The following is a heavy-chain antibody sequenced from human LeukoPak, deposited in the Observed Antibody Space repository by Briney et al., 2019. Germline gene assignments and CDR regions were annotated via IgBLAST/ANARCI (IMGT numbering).Heavy chain of an antibody. Sequence: PSETLSLTCTVSGGSISSYYWSCIRQPPGKGLEWIGCIFYSGSTNYNPSLKSRVTISVDTSKNQFSLKLSSVTAADTAVYYCARRAYSSGWYYFDYWGQGTLVTVSS. D-gene: IGHD6-19*01. CDR3: ARRAYSSGWYYFDY. J-gene: IGHJ4*02. CDR1: GGSISSYY. CDR2: IFYSGST. V-gene: IGHV4-59*08.